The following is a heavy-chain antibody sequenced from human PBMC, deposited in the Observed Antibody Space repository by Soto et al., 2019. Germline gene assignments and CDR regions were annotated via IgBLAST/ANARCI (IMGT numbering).Heavy chain of an antibody. J-gene: IGHJ5*02. CDR2: IYYSGST. D-gene: IGHD6-13*01. CDR1: GGSISNYY. V-gene: IGHV4-59*01. Sequence: SETLSLTCTVSGGSISNYYWSWIRQPPGKGLEWIGYIYYSGSTNYNPSLKSRVTISVDTSKNQFSLRLSSVTAADTAIYYCAKPHHSTSPDWRPDPGGKGPLVTVSS. CDR3: AKPHHSTSPDWRPDP.